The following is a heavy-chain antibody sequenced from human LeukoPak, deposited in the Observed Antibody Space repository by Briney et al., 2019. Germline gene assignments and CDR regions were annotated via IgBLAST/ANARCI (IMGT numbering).Heavy chain of an antibody. D-gene: IGHD6-19*01. Sequence: SETLSLTCAVYGGSFSGYYWSWIRQPPGKGLEWIGEINHSGSTNYNPSLKSRVTISVDTSKNQFSLKLSSVTAADTAVYYCARGRGIAVVAPGYWGQGTLVTVSS. CDR3: ARGRGIAVVAPGY. CDR1: GGSFSGYY. J-gene: IGHJ4*02. CDR2: INHSGST. V-gene: IGHV4-34*01.